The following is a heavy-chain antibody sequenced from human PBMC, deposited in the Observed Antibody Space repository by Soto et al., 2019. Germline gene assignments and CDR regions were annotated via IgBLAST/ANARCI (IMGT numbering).Heavy chain of an antibody. CDR3: ARDVCSGGSCYDY. V-gene: IGHV1-69*13. CDR2: IIPIFGTA. D-gene: IGHD2-15*01. J-gene: IGHJ4*02. CDR1: GGTFSSYA. Sequence: ASVKVSCKASGGTFSSYAISWVRQAPGQGLEWMGGIIPIFGTANYAQKFQGRVTITADESTSTAYMELSSLRSEDTAVYYCARDVCSGGSCYDYWGQGTLVTVSS.